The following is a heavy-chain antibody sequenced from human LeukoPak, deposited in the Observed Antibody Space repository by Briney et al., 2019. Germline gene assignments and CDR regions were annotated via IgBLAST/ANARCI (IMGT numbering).Heavy chain of an antibody. CDR3: ARELNSSGYFAFDI. V-gene: IGHV4-4*07. Sequence: PSETLSLTCTVSGGSISSYYWSWIRQPAGKGLEWIGRIYTSGSTNYNPSLKRGVTISVDTSKNQFSLKLSSVTAADTAVYYCARELNSSGYFAFDIWGQGTMVTVSS. CDR2: IYTSGST. CDR1: GGSISSYY. D-gene: IGHD3-22*01. J-gene: IGHJ3*02.